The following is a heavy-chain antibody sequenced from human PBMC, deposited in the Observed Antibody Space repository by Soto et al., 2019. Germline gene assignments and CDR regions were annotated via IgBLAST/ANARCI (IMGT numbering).Heavy chain of an antibody. D-gene: IGHD1-26*01. V-gene: IGHV1-18*01. Sequence: QIQLVQSGAEVKEPGASVKVSCKASGYSFSSLGISWVRQAPGQGLEWMGWISAYTGNTNYGQKFLGRLTMTTDTSTRTAYMELRSLRSDDTAVYYWARWGNLYSGSYENFDLWGQGTLVTVSS. CDR1: GYSFSSLG. CDR2: ISAYTGNT. J-gene: IGHJ4*02. CDR3: ARWGNLYSGSYENFDL.